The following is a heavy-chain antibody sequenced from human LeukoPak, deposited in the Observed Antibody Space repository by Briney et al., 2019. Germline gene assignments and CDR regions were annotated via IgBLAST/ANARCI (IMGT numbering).Heavy chain of an antibody. CDR2: ISSSGSTI. J-gene: IGHJ4*02. Sequence: GGSPRLSCAASGFTFDNYEMNWVRQAPGKGLEWVSYISSSGSTIYYADSVKGRFTISRDNVKNSLYLQMNNLRVEDTAVYYCAREALLFKFDYWGQGTLVTVSS. D-gene: IGHD2-21*01. V-gene: IGHV3-48*03. CDR3: AREALLFKFDY. CDR1: GFTFDNYE.